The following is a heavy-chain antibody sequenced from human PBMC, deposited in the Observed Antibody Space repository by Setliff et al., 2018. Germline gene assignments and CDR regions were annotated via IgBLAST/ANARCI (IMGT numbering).Heavy chain of an antibody. J-gene: IGHJ4*02. D-gene: IGHD3-3*01. CDR3: ARAPRLEWILPTFDY. CDR1: DYAFVSYS. CDR2: ISAYTGKA. V-gene: IGHV1-18*01. Sequence: ASVKVSCKASDYAFVSYSLSWMRQAPGQGLEWLGWISAYTGKADYAHNFQDRLTMTTDTSTNTAYMELRSLTSDDTAVYFCARAPRLEWILPTFDYWGQGTPVTV.